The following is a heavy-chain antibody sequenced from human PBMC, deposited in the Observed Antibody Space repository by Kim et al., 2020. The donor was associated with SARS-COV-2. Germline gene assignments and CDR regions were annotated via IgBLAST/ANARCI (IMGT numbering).Heavy chain of an antibody. CDR1: GYSFTSYW. CDR3: ASGRIAAADYYYYGMDV. D-gene: IGHD6-13*01. V-gene: IGHV5-51*01. Sequence: GESLKISCKGSGYSFTSYWIGWVRQMPGKGLEWMGIIYPGDSDTRYSPSFQGQVTISADKSISTAYLQWSSLKASDTAMYYCASGRIAAADYYYYGMDVWGQGTTVTVSS. J-gene: IGHJ6*02. CDR2: IYPGDSDT.